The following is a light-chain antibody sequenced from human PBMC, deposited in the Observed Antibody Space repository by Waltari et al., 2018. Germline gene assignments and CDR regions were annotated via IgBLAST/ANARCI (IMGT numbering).Light chain of an antibody. Sequence: AIQLTQSPSSLSASVGDRVTISCRASVTVSSALAWYQQKPGKAPKLLIYDVFNLQSGVPSRFSGSGSGIDFTLTISDRQPEDFATYYCQQFNRYPLTFGGGTKVEI. V-gene: IGKV1-13*02. J-gene: IGKJ4*01. CDR3: QQFNRYPLT. CDR1: VTVSSA. CDR2: DVF.